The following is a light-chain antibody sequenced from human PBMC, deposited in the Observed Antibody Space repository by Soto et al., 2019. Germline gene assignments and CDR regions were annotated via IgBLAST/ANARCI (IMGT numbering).Light chain of an antibody. Sequence: QSVLTQPASVSGSPGQSITISCTGTSSDVGGYNSVSWYQQHPGKAPKLMIYEVSNRPSGVSNRFSGSKSGNTASLTISGLQAEDEADYYCSSYISSSTLFGGGTKVTVL. CDR1: SSDVGGYNS. V-gene: IGLV2-14*01. CDR2: EVS. J-gene: IGLJ3*02. CDR3: SSYISSSTL.